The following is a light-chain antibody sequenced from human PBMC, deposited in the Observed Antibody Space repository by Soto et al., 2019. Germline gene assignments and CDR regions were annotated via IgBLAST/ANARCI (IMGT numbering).Light chain of an antibody. CDR2: LGS. Sequence: DIVRTQSPLSLPVTPGEPASISCRSSQSLLHSNGYNSLDCYLQKPGQSPQLLIYLGSNRSSGVPDRFSGSGSGTDFTLKISSVEAEDVGVYYCMQALQTPRAFGQGTKLEIK. CDR1: QSLLHSNGYNS. CDR3: MQALQTPRA. V-gene: IGKV2-28*01. J-gene: IGKJ2*01.